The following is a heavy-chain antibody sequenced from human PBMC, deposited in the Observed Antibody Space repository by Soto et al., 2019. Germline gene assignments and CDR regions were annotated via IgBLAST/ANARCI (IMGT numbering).Heavy chain of an antibody. CDR2: IYYSGST. CDR3: ARDRGSGYDWDYFDY. Sequence: SETLSLTCTVSGGSISSYYWSWIRQPPGKGLEWIGYIYYSGSTNYNPSLKSRVTISVDTSKNQFSLKLSSVTAADTAVYYCARDRGSGYDWDYFDYWGQGTLVTVSS. CDR1: GGSISSYY. V-gene: IGHV4-59*12. D-gene: IGHD5-12*01. J-gene: IGHJ4*02.